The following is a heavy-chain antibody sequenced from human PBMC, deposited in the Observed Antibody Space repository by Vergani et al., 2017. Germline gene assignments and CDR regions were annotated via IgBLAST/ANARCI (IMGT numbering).Heavy chain of an antibody. J-gene: IGHJ4*02. CDR1: GFPFSSYA. CDR2: ISRSGFNT. V-gene: IGHV3-23*04. D-gene: IGHD3-22*01. CDR3: AKDVLGDSSYLDS. Sequence: VQLVESGGGLVKPGGSLRLSCAASGFPFSSYALTWVRQAPGKGLEWVSTISRSGFNTYYADSVKGRFTVSRDNSKNTLFLQMNSLRAGDTAVYYCAKDVLGDSSYLDSWGPGTLVTVSS.